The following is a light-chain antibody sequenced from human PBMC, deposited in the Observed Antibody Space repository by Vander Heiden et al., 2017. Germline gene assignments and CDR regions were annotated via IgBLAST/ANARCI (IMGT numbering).Light chain of an antibody. V-gene: IGKV1-5*01. CDR1: QSISSW. CDR3: QRYNSYPWT. Sequence: DIQMTQSPSTLSASVGDRVTITCRASQSISSWLAWYQQKPGKAPKLLIYDASSLESGVPSRFSGSASGTEFTLTISILHPDDFTTYYCQRYNSYPWTFGQGTKVEIK. CDR2: DAS. J-gene: IGKJ1*01.